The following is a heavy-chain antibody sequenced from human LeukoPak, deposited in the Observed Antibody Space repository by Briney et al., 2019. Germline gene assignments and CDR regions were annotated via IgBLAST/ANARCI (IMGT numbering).Heavy chain of an antibody. CDR2: ISYDGSNK. D-gene: IGHD5-18*01. J-gene: IGHJ4*02. Sequence: PGGSLRLSCAASGFTFSSYGMHWVRQAPGKGLEWVAVISYDGSNKYYADSVKGRFTISRDNSKNTLYLQMNSLRAEDTAVYYCARVVVTATDYWGQGTLVTVSS. CDR1: GFTFSSYG. V-gene: IGHV3-30*03. CDR3: ARVVVTATDY.